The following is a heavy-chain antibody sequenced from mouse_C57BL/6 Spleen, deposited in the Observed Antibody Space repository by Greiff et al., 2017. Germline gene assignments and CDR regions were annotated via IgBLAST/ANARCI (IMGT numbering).Heavy chain of an antibody. CDR2: ISYDGSN. CDR3: ARGTRGYFDV. V-gene: IGHV3-6*01. Sequence: EVQLVESGPGLVKPSQSLSLTCSVTGYSITSGYYWNWIRQFPGNKLEWMGYISYDGSNNYNPSLKNRISITRDTSKNQFFLKLNSVTTEDTATYYCARGTRGYFDVWGTGTTVTVSS. CDR1: GYSITSGYY. J-gene: IGHJ1*03.